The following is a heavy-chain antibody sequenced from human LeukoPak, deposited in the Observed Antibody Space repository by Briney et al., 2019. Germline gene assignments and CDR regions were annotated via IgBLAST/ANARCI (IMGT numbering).Heavy chain of an antibody. CDR3: ARDLSRALAVAGAVSGY. D-gene: IGHD6-19*01. V-gene: IGHV1-2*02. CDR2: INPNSGGT. CDR1: GYTFTGYY. J-gene: IGHJ6*02. Sequence: ASVKVSCKASGYTFTGYYMHWVRQAPGQGLEWMGWINPNSGGTNYAQKFQGRVTMTRDTSISTAYMELSRLRSDDTAVYYCARDLSRALAVAGAVSGYWGQGTTVTVSS.